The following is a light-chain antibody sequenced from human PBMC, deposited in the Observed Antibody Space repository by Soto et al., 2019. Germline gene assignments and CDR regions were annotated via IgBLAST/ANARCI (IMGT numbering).Light chain of an antibody. CDR1: QSVSSN. Sequence: EIVMTQSPATLSVSPGERATLSCRASQSVSSNLAWYEQKRCQAPRLLIYGASTRATGIPARFSGSGSGTEFTLTITSLQSEDFAIYYCQHYNNWPPWTFGQGTKVEIK. CDR2: GAS. V-gene: IGKV3-15*01. J-gene: IGKJ1*01. CDR3: QHYNNWPPWT.